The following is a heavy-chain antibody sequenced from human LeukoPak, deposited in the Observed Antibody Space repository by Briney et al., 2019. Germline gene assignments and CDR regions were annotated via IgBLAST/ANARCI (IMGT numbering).Heavy chain of an antibody. J-gene: IGHJ4*02. CDR2: IYYSGST. V-gene: IGHV4-39*07. CDR1: GGSISSSSYY. CDR3: AREGYSGYDYYY. Sequence: SSETLSLTCTVSGGSISSSSYYWGWIPQPPGKGLEWIGSIYYSGSTYYYPSLKSRVAISVDTSKNQFSLKLSSVTAADTAIYYCAREGYSGYDYYYWGQGTLVTVSS. D-gene: IGHD5-12*01.